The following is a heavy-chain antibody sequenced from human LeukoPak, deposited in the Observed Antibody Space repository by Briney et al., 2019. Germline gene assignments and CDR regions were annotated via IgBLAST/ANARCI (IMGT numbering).Heavy chain of an antibody. CDR2: IKQDGSEK. CDR3: ARGGWLLDY. D-gene: IGHD4-23*01. CDR1: GFTFSRYW. J-gene: IGHJ4*02. V-gene: IGHV3-7*01. Sequence: GGSLRLSCAASGFTFSRYWMSWVRQAPGKGLEWVANIKQDGSEKYYVDSVKGRFTISRDNAKNSLYLQMNSLRAGDTAVYYCARGGWLLDYWGQGTLVTVSS.